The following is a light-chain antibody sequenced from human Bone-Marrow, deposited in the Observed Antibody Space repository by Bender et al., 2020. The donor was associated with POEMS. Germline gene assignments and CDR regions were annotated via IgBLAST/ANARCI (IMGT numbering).Light chain of an antibody. CDR1: SGNIASNY. Sequence: NFMLTQPHSVSGSLGKTITISCTRTSGNIASNYVQWYQQRPGSVPTPLIYEDDKRPSGVPDRFSGSVDSSSNSASLTLSGLTTEDEADYYCQSYDNSKSWVFGGGTKLTVL. J-gene: IGLJ3*02. CDR3: QSYDNSKSWV. V-gene: IGLV6-57*03. CDR2: EDD.